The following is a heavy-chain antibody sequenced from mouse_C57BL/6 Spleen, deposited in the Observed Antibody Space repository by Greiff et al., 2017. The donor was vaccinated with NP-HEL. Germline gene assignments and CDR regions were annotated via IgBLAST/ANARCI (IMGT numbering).Heavy chain of an antibody. Sequence: QVQLQQSGPELVKPGASVKISCKASGYAFSSSWMNWVKQRPGKGLEWIGRIYPGDGDTNYNGKFKGKATLTADKSSSTAYMQLSSLTSEDSAVYFCARRGSGYDAMDYWGQGTSVTVSS. CDR3: ARRGSGYDAMDY. V-gene: IGHV1-82*01. CDR2: IYPGDGDT. D-gene: IGHD3-2*02. CDR1: GYAFSSSW. J-gene: IGHJ4*01.